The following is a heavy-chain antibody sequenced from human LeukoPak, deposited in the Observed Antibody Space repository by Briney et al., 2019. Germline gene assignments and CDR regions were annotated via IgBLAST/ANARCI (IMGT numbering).Heavy chain of an antibody. CDR3: ARGGDNYDILTQ. CDR1: EYIFTDYY. CDR2: INPHSGGT. J-gene: IGHJ4*02. V-gene: IGHV1-2*02. Sequence: AASMKVSCKASEYIFTDYYIHWVRQAPGQGLEWMGWINPHSGGTNYAQNSQYRVTMTGDTSISTAYMELSRLISDDTAIYYCARGGDNYDILTQWGQGTLVTVSS. D-gene: IGHD3-9*01.